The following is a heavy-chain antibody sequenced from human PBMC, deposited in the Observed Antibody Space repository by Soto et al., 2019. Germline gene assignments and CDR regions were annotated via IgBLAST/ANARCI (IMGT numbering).Heavy chain of an antibody. Sequence: VQLLESGGGLVQPGGSLRLSCAASGFSFSIYSMRWVRQAPGEGLECVSGIGLGNDDTYYADSVKGRFIISRDNSKYTVSLQMNGLRVEDTAIYYCAKDRMDHNSVWDPFDIWGQGTTVTVSS. D-gene: IGHD1-20*01. CDR3: AKDRMDHNSVWDPFDI. CDR2: IGLGNDDT. J-gene: IGHJ3*02. CDR1: GFSFSIYS. V-gene: IGHV3-23*01.